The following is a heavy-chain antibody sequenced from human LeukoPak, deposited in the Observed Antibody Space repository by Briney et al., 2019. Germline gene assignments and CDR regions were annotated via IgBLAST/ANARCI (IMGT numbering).Heavy chain of an antibody. CDR2: ISGSGGDT. CDR1: GFTFSIYA. D-gene: IGHD6-13*01. V-gene: IGHV3-23*01. J-gene: IGHJ6*01. Sequence: GGSLRLSCAVSGFTFSIYAMSWVRQAPGKGLEWVSAISGSGGDTYYADSVQGRFTISRDNSKKTLYLQMNSLRAEDTAEYYCAQEIAAVGYGMDVWGQGTAVTVSS. CDR3: AQEIAAVGYGMDV.